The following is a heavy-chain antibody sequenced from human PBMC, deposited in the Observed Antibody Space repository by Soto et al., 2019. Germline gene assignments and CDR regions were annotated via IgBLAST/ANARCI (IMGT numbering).Heavy chain of an antibody. CDR3: ASLSVSGWFDP. Sequence: QLQLQESGPGLVKPSETLSLTCTVSGGSISSSSYYWGWIRQPPGKGLEWIGSIYYSGSTYYNPSLKSRVTISVDTSKNQFSLKLSSVTAADTAVYYCASLSVSGWFDPWGQGTLVTVSS. V-gene: IGHV4-39*01. D-gene: IGHD6-25*01. CDR1: GGSISSSSYY. J-gene: IGHJ5*02. CDR2: IYYSGST.